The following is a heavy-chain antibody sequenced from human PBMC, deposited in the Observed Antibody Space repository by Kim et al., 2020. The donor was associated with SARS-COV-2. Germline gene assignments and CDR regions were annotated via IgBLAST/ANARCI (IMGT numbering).Heavy chain of an antibody. CDR2: IYPGDSDT. D-gene: IGHD6-19*01. V-gene: IGHV5-51*01. CDR1: GYTFTTYW. Sequence: GESLKISCKGSGYTFTTYWIGWVRQMPGKGLEWMGIIYPGDSDTRYSPSFQGQVTIPADKSISTAYLQWSSLKASDTAMYYCARAIAVAGRGWFDPWGQGTLVTVSS. J-gene: IGHJ5*02. CDR3: ARAIAVAGRGWFDP.